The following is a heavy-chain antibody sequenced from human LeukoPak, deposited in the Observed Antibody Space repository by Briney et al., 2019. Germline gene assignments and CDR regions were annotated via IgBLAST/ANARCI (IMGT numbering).Heavy chain of an antibody. J-gene: IGHJ5*02. CDR2: ISGSGGST. V-gene: IGHV3-23*01. CDR1: GFTFSNAW. D-gene: IGHD2-2*01. CDR3: AKTRFEYCSSTSCYAGSWFDP. Sequence: GGSLRLSCAASGFTFSNAWMNWVRQAPGKGLEWVSAISGSGGSTYYVDSVKGRFTISRDNSKNTLYLQMNSLRAEDTAVYYCAKTRFEYCSSTSCYAGSWFDPWGQGTLVTVSS.